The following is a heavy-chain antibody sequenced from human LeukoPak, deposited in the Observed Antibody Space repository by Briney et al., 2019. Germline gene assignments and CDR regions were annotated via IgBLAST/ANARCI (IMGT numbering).Heavy chain of an antibody. Sequence: QPGGSLRLSCAASGFTFSSYGMHWVRHAPGKGLEWVAVIWYDGSNKYYADSVKGRFTISRDNSKNTLYLQMNSLRAEDTAVYYCAKDSDLSSSTWFDPWGQGTLVTVSS. V-gene: IGHV3-33*06. J-gene: IGHJ5*02. CDR3: AKDSDLSSSTWFDP. D-gene: IGHD6-6*01. CDR2: IWYDGSNK. CDR1: GFTFSSYG.